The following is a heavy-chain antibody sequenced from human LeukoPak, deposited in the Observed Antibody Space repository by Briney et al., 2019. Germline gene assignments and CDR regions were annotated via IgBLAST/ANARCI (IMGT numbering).Heavy chain of an antibody. CDR1: GFTFRDYT. CDR2: IDKSGTYI. Sequence: GGSLRLSCAASGFTFRDYTMNWVRQAPGKGLEWVSAIDKSGTYIKYADSVKGRFTVSRDNAKNSVFLQMNSLRVEDTAVYFCAREVLIVVEPAANTVDYWGQGTRVTVFS. D-gene: IGHD2-15*01. J-gene: IGHJ4*02. CDR3: AREVLIVVEPAANTVDY. V-gene: IGHV3-21*01.